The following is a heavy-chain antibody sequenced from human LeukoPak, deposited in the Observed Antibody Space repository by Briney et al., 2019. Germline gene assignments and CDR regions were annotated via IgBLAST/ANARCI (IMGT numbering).Heavy chain of an antibody. CDR2: ISSSGSTI. Sequence: GGSLRLSCAASGFTFSDYYMSWIRQAPGKGLEWVSYISSSGSTIYYADSVKGRFTISRDNAKNSLYLQMNSLRAEDTAVYYCARSIPRGYSYGEMFFDYWGQGTLVTVSS. CDR1: GFTFSDYY. J-gene: IGHJ4*02. V-gene: IGHV3-11*01. CDR3: ARSIPRGYSYGEMFFDY. D-gene: IGHD5-18*01.